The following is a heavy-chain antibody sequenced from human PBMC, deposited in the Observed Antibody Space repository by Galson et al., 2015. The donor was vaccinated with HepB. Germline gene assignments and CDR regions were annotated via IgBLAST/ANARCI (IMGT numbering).Heavy chain of an antibody. Sequence: SLRLSCAASGFTFSSYAMHWVRQAPGKGLEWVAVISYDGSNKYYADSVKGRFTISRDNSKNTLYLQMNSLRAEDTAVYYCARDPRGLGPIDYWGQGTLVTVSS. V-gene: IGHV3-30-3*01. J-gene: IGHJ4*02. CDR1: GFTFSSYA. CDR3: ARDPRGLGPIDY. CDR2: ISYDGSNK. D-gene: IGHD3-10*01.